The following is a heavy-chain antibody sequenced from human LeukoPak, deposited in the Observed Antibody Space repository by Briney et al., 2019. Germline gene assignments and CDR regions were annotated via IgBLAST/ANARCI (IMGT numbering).Heavy chain of an antibody. V-gene: IGHV4-59*11. CDR1: GGSISSHY. Sequence: SETLSLTCTVSGGSISSHYWSWIRQPPGKGLEWIGYIYYSGSTNYNPSLKSRVTISVDTSKNQLSLKLSSVTAADTAVYYCARDRRWLQFIDWGQGTLVTVSS. J-gene: IGHJ4*02. CDR3: ARDRRWLQFID. D-gene: IGHD5-24*01. CDR2: IYYSGST.